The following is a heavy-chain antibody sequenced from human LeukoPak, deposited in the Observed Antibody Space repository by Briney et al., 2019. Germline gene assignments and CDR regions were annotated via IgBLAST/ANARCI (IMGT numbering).Heavy chain of an antibody. Sequence: GGSLRLSCAAPGFTFNNVWMSWVREAPGKGLEWVGRIKDKTGGGTTDYAAPVKGRFTISRDDSKNTLYMQMNSLKTEDKAVYYCTTVSNSGEFAVYWGQGTLVTVSS. CDR2: IKDKTGGGTT. V-gene: IGHV3-15*01. CDR1: GFTFNNVW. D-gene: IGHD3-16*01. J-gene: IGHJ4*02. CDR3: TTVSNSGEFAVY.